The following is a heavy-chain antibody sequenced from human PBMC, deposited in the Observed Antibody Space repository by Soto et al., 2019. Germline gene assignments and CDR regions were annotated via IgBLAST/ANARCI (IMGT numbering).Heavy chain of an antibody. J-gene: IGHJ6*02. CDR1: DYTFTTYG. V-gene: IGHV1-18*04. CDR2: VSPYNGDT. D-gene: IGHD2-2*01. Sequence: ASVKGSCQASDYTFTTYGINWVRQAPGQGLEWMGWVSPYNGDTTYAQKFQGRVTMTTDTSTRTAYMELRSLRSDDTAVYYCAREVGHMDVWGQGTTVTVSS. CDR3: AREVGHMDV.